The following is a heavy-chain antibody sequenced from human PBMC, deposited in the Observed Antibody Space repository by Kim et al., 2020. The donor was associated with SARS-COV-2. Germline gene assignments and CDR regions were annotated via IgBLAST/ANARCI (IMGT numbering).Heavy chain of an antibody. Sequence: TAYAASVKGRFTISRDDSKNTAYLQMNSLNVDDTAVYYCTRLWDTLTGYDLWGQGALVTVSS. CDR3: TRLWDTLTGYDL. D-gene: IGHD3-9*01. CDR2: T. V-gene: IGHV3-73*01. J-gene: IGHJ5*02.